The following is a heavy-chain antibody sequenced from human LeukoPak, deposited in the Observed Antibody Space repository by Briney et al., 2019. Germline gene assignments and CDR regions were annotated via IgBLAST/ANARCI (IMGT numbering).Heavy chain of an antibody. D-gene: IGHD3-16*01. J-gene: IGHJ3*02. V-gene: IGHV4-59*01. CDR1: GGSIINYY. CDR2: IYYSGHS. Sequence: SETLSLTCTVSGGSIINYYWSCCLQPPGEGLEWIGYIYYSGHSDYNASIKSRVTILVATSETQFSLKLTSVTPADTADSFFAQFYDRPISDFDIWGQGTVVTVSS. CDR3: AQFYDRPISDFDI.